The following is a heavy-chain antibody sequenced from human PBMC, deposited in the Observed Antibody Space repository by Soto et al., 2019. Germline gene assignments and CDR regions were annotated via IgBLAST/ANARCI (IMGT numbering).Heavy chain of an antibody. CDR3: AKARLDWGSYRYSDF. D-gene: IGHD3-16*02. CDR1: GFTFSSYG. V-gene: IGHV3-30*18. Sequence: QVQLVESGGGVVQPGRSLRLSCAASGFTFSSYGMHWVRQAPGKGLEWLAVISYDGSNKYYADSVKGRFTISRDNSKNTLYLQMNGLRAEDTAVYYCAKARLDWGSYRYSDFWGQGTLDTVSS. J-gene: IGHJ4*02. CDR2: ISYDGSNK.